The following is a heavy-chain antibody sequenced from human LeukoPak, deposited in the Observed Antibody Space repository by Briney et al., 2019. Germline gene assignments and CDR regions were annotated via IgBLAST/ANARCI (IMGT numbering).Heavy chain of an antibody. CDR1: GYSFIGYY. CDR2: INPNSGDT. CDR3: ARASRSPDAFDI. D-gene: IGHD5/OR15-5a*01. J-gene: IGHJ3*02. Sequence: ASVKVSCKSSGYSFIGYYLHWVRQAPGQGLEWMGWINPNSGDTNYAQKFQGRVTMTRDTAISTAYMELSRLISDDTAMYYCARASRSPDAFDIWGQGTMVTVSS. V-gene: IGHV1-2*02.